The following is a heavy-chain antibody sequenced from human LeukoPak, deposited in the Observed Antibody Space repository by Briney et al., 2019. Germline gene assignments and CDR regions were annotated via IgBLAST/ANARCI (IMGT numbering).Heavy chain of an antibody. Sequence: PSETLSLTCTVSAGFLSTYYWTWIRQPPGKGLEWIGYIHDSGSTKYNPSLKSRVTISVDTSKNQFSLELSSVTAADTAVYYCARERVWGSYRDYFDYWGQGILVTVSS. J-gene: IGHJ4*02. V-gene: IGHV4-59*12. CDR2: IHDSGST. CDR3: ARERVWGSYRDYFDY. D-gene: IGHD3-16*02. CDR1: AGFLSTYY.